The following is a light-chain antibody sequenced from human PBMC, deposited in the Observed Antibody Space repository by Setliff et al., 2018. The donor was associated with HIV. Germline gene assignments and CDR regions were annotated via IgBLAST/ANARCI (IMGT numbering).Light chain of an antibody. CDR2: DVS. CDR3: TSYTGSSTYI. CDR1: SSDVGGYNC. Sequence: QSALTQPASLSGSPGQSITISCTGTSSDVGGYNCVSWYQQHPGKAPKLMIYDVSNRPSGVSNRFSGSKSGNTASLTISGLQAEDEADYYCTSYTGSSTYIFGTGTKVTV. J-gene: IGLJ1*01. V-gene: IGLV2-14*03.